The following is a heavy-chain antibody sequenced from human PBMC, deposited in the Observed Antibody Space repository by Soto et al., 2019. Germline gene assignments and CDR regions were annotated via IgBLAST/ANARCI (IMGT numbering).Heavy chain of an antibody. CDR3: ARVPVRKYYRAGSYQNYYFGMDV. D-gene: IGHD3-10*01. CDR2: FFIGGNT. Sequence: SETLSLTCTVSGGSITGGSISSTTYYWGWMRQPPGKGLEWIASFFIGGNTYYNPSLKSRVTTSVDRSKSQFSLNLSSVTAADTAIYFCARVPVRKYYRAGSYQNYYFGMDVWGQGTTVTVSS. V-gene: IGHV4-39*07. J-gene: IGHJ6*02. CDR1: GGSITGGSISSTTYY.